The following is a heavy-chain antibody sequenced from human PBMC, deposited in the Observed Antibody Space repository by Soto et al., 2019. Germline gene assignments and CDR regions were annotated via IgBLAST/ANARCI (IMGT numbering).Heavy chain of an antibody. J-gene: IGHJ4*02. CDR3: ATDRSGTYDY. CDR2: VRNKARSYTT. V-gene: IGHV3-72*01. CDR1: GVTSSDYF. D-gene: IGHD1-26*01. Sequence: EVQLVQSGGGLVQPGGSLRLSCAASGVTSSDYFMDWVRQAPGKGLEWVGRVRNKARSYTTDYAASVKGRFTISRDDSKNSVFLQMNSLRAEDTAVYYCATDRSGTYDYWGQGTLVNVSP.